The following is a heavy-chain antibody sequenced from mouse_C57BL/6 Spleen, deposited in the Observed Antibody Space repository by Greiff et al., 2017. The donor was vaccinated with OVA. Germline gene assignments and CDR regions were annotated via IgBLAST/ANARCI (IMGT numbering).Heavy chain of an antibody. D-gene: IGHD1-1*01. Sequence: VQLQQSGPELVKPGASVKISCKASGYTFTDYYMNWVKQSHGKSLEWIGDINPNNGGTSYNQKFKGKATLTVDKSSSTAYMELRSLTSEDSAVYYCARSPVITTVVATDEYFDVWGTGTTVTVSS. J-gene: IGHJ1*03. CDR1: GYTFTDYY. CDR2: INPNNGGT. CDR3: ARSPVITTVVATDEYFDV. V-gene: IGHV1-26*01.